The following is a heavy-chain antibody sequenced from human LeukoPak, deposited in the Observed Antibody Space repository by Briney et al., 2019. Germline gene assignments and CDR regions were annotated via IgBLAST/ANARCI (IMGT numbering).Heavy chain of an antibody. CDR2: IPYDESNK. CDR1: GVTFSSYA. Sequence: GGSLRLSCAASGVTFSSYAMHWVRQAPGKGLEWVAVIPYDESNKNYADSVKGRFTISRDNSKNTLYLQMNSLRAEDTAVYYCARDSTTSGWFISWFDPWGQGTLVTVSS. D-gene: IGHD6-19*01. J-gene: IGHJ5*02. CDR3: ARDSTTSGWFISWFDP. V-gene: IGHV3-30-3*01.